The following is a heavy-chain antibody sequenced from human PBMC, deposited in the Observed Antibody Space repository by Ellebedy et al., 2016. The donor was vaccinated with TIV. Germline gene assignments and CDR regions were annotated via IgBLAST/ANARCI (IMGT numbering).Heavy chain of an antibody. V-gene: IGHV3-48*04. Sequence: GESLKISCAASGFTFSSYSMNWVRQAPGKGLEWVSYISSSSTTIYYADSVKGRFTISRDNAKNSLYLQMNSLRAEDTAVYYCARRLGSGTYYRGYYYYGMDVWGQGTTVTVSS. D-gene: IGHD3-10*01. CDR3: ARRLGSGTYYRGYYYYGMDV. J-gene: IGHJ6*02. CDR1: GFTFSSYS. CDR2: ISSSSTTI.